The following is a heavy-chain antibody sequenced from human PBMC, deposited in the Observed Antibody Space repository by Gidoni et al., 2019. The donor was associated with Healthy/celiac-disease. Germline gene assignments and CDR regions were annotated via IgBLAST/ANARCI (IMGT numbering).Heavy chain of an antibody. CDR3: AKDGGYSSGWYYFDY. CDR1: GFTFSSYG. J-gene: IGHJ4*02. CDR2: ISYDGSNK. Sequence: QVQLVESGGGVVQPGRSLRLSCAASGFTFSSYGMHWVRQDPGKGLEWVAVISYDGSNKYYADSVKGRFTISRDNSKNTLYLQMNSLRAEDTAVYYCAKDGGYSSGWYYFDYWGQGTLVTVSS. V-gene: IGHV3-30*18. D-gene: IGHD6-19*01.